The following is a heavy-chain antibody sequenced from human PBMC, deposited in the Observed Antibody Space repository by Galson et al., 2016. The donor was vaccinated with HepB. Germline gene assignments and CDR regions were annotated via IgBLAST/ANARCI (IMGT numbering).Heavy chain of an antibody. CDR3: ARDGTVAPGY. CDR1: GFSFSDYY. CDR2: ITGSGSAI. J-gene: IGHJ1*01. Sequence: SLRLSCAASGFSFSDYYMSWIRQAPGKGLEWISYITGSGSAIYYADSVKGRFTISRGNTKNSLDLQMKSRRVEDTAVYYCARDGTVAPGYWGQGTLVTVSS. V-gene: IGHV3-11*01. D-gene: IGHD6-19*01.